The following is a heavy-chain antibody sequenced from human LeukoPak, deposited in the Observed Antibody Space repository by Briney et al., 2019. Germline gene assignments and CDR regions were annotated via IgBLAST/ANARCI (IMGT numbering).Heavy chain of an antibody. J-gene: IGHJ4*02. CDR1: GFTFSSYG. CDR2: ISSSSSYI. D-gene: IGHD3-9*01. CDR3: ARVSLRYFDWLVGY. V-gene: IGHV3-21*01. Sequence: GGSLRLSCAASGFTFSSYGMNWVRQAPGKGLEWVSSISSSSSYIYYADSVKGRFTISRDNAKNSLYLQMNSLRAEDTAVYYCARVSLRYFDWLVGYWGQGTLVTVSS.